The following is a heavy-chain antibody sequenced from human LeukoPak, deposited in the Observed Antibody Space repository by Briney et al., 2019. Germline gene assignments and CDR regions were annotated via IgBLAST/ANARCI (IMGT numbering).Heavy chain of an antibody. V-gene: IGHV3-53*05. CDR1: GFTVSSNY. CDR2: IYSGGST. Sequence: GGSLRLSCAASGFTVSSNYMSWVRQAPGKGLEWVSVIYSGGSTYYADSVKGRFTISRDNSKNTLYLQMNSLRAEDTAVYYCASDAQPLGANNWFDPWGQGTLVTVSS. CDR3: ASDAQPLGANNWFDP. D-gene: IGHD1-26*01. J-gene: IGHJ5*02.